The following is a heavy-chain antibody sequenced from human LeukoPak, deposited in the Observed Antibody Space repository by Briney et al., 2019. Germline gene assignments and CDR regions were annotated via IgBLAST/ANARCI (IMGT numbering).Heavy chain of an antibody. CDR1: GFTYSDYY. CDR2: ISSSGSTI. Sequence: PGGSLRLSCAASGFTYSDYYMSWIRQAPGKGLEWVSYISSSGSTIYYADSVKGRFTISRDNAKNSLYLQMNSLRAEDTAVYYCALAPEYYYYYMDVWGKGTTVTVSS. V-gene: IGHV3-11*04. J-gene: IGHJ6*03. CDR3: ALAPEYYYYYMDV.